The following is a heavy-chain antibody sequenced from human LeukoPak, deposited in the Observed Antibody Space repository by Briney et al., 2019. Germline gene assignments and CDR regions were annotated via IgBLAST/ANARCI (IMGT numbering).Heavy chain of an antibody. CDR3: ARCGYSSYFDY. J-gene: IGHJ4*02. CDR1: GFTFSSYW. D-gene: IGHD4-11*01. V-gene: IGHV3-7*01. CDR2: IKQDGSEK. Sequence: GGSLRLSCAASGFTFSSYWMSWVRQAPGKGLEWVANIKQDGSEKYYVDSVKGRFTISRDNAENSLYLQMNSLRAEDTAVYYCARCGYSSYFDYWGQGTLVTVSS.